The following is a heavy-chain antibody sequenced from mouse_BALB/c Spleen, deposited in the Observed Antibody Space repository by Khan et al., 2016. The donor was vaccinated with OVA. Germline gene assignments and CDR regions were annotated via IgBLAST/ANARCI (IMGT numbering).Heavy chain of an antibody. Sequence: QVQLKQSGTELARPGASVKLSCKASGYTFTSYWMQWVKQRPGQGLEWIGAIYPGDGNPRYTQKFKGKATLTADNSSSTAYMQLSSLASEDSAVVYCARGGMTTGYFDYWGRGATLTVSA. CDR1: GYTFTSYW. V-gene: IGHV1-87*01. CDR3: ARGGMTTGYFDY. J-gene: IGHJ2*01. D-gene: IGHD1-1*01. CDR2: IYPGDGNP.